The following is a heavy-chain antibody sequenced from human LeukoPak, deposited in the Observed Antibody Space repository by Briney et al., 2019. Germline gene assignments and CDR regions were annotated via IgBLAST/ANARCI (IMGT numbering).Heavy chain of an antibody. Sequence: GGSLRLSCAASGFTFSGYDMHWVRQPTGKGLEWVSAIGTDGDTYYSGSVKGRFTISRENAKNSLFLQMSSLRAGDTAVYYCAKEGDIAAGLDYWGQGTLVIVSS. D-gene: IGHD6-13*01. J-gene: IGHJ4*02. CDR2: IGTDGDT. CDR3: AKEGDIAAGLDY. V-gene: IGHV3-13*01. CDR1: GFTFSGYD.